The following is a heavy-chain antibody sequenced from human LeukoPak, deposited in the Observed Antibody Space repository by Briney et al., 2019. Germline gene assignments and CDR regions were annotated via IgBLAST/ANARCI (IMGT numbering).Heavy chain of an antibody. V-gene: IGHV4-61*01. J-gene: IGHJ3*02. CDR3: AGSQMATIMGGAFDI. Sequence: SETLSLTCTVSGGSVSSGSYYWSWIRQPPGKGLEWIGYIYYSGSTNYNPSLKSRVTISVDTSKNQFSLKLSSVTAADTAVYYCAGSQMATIMGGAFDIWGQGTMVTVSS. CDR1: GGSVSSGSYY. D-gene: IGHD5-24*01. CDR2: IYYSGST.